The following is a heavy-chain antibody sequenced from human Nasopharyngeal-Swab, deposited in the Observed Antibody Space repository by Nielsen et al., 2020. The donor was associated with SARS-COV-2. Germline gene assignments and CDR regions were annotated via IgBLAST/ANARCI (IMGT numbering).Heavy chain of an antibody. CDR1: GFSFNNHG. Sequence: GESLKISCAASGFSFNNHGMHWVRQAPGKGLEWVARIDMRGRTTTHADSVKGRFTISRDNAKNTLSLQMNSLTPADTAVYFCVRGPVEGATGYFQFWGQGTLVTVSS. J-gene: IGHJ1*01. CDR2: IDMRGRTT. V-gene: IGHV3-74*03. CDR3: VRGPVEGATGYFQF. D-gene: IGHD1-26*01.